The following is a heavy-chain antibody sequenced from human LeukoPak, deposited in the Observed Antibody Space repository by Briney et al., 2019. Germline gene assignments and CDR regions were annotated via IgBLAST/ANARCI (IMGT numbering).Heavy chain of an antibody. J-gene: IGHJ4*02. V-gene: IGHV3-23*01. Sequence: GGSLRLSCAASGFTFSTYAMAWVRQAPGKGLEWVSSVSDGGSDTYYADSVKGRFTISRDNSRNTLFLQMHSLRAEDTAAYYCVKRPSESRTSGGCYFDSWGQGTLVTVSS. CDR1: GFTFSTYA. CDR3: VKRPSESRTSGGCYFDS. D-gene: IGHD2-8*01. CDR2: VSDGGSDT.